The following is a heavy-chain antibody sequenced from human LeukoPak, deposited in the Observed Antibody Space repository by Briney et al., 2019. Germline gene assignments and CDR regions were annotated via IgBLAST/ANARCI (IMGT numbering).Heavy chain of an antibody. CDR3: AKGEQWLVLYFQH. CDR1: GFTFSTYW. Sequence: GGSLRLSCAASGFTFSTYWMYWVRQAPGKGLVWVSRTTSDGSTTTYADSVKGRFTISRDNSKNTLYLQMNSLRAEDTAVYYCAKGEQWLVLYFQHWGQGTLVTVSS. V-gene: IGHV3-74*01. CDR2: TTSDGSTT. J-gene: IGHJ1*01. D-gene: IGHD6-19*01.